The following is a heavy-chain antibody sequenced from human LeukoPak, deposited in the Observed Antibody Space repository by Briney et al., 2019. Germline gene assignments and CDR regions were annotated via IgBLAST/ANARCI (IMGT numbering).Heavy chain of an antibody. Sequence: GGSLRLSCAASGFTLSSYWMSWVRQAPGKGLEWVANIKQDGSEKYYVDSVKGRFTISRDNAKNSLYLQMNSLRAEDTAVYYCARGIRWAISFDYWGQGTLVTVSS. V-gene: IGHV3-7*01. CDR1: GFTLSSYW. D-gene: IGHD2-21*01. CDR2: IKQDGSEK. CDR3: ARGIRWAISFDY. J-gene: IGHJ4*02.